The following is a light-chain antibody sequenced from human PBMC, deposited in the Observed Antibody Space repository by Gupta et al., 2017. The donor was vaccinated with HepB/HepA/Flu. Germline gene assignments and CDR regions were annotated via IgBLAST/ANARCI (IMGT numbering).Light chain of an antibody. Sequence: QSVLTQPPSVSAAPGQTVTISCRGTGSNVGNNYVSWYQQFPGTAPRLLIYDNNKRPSGVPDRFSGSHSGTSATLGITGLQTGDEADYHCGTWDSRLGAVVFGGGTKLTVL. CDR3: GTWDSRLGAVV. J-gene: IGLJ2*01. V-gene: IGLV1-51*01. CDR2: DNN. CDR1: GSNVGNNY.